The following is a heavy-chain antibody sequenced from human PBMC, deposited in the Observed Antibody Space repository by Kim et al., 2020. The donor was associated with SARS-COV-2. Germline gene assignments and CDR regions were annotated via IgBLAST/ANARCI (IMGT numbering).Heavy chain of an antibody. J-gene: IGHJ5*02. CDR2: ISGSGGST. CDR3: AKGGWFGELSPFDP. Sequence: GGSLRLSCAASGFTFSSYAMSWVRQAPGKGLEWVSAISGSGGSTYYADSVKGRFTISRDNSKNTLYLQMNSLRAEDTTVYYCAKGGWFGELSPFDPWGQGTLVTVSS. V-gene: IGHV3-23*01. CDR1: GFTFSSYA. D-gene: IGHD3-10*01.